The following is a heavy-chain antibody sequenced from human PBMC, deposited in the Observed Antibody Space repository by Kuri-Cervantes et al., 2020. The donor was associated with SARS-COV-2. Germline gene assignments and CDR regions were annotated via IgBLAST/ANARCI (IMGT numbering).Heavy chain of an antibody. CDR3: APRDY. J-gene: IGHJ4*02. V-gene: IGHV3-21*04. CDR1: GFTFSTYS. CDR2: ISSSSSQR. Sequence: GESLKISCAASGFTFSTYSMTWVRQAPGKGLEWVSSISSSSSQRYYADSMRGRFTISRDNAKNSLYLQMNSLRVEDTALYYCAPRDYWGQGILVTVSS.